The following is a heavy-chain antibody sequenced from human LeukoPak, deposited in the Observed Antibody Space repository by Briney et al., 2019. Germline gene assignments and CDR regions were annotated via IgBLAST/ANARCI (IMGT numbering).Heavy chain of an antibody. D-gene: IGHD6-13*01. CDR3: VIFPSGSSSSWGAFDI. CDR2: IYYSGST. CDR1: GGSISSSSYY. J-gene: IGHJ3*02. Sequence: SETLSLTRTVSGGSISSSSYYWGWIRQPPGKGLEWIGSIYYSGSTYYNPSLKSRVTISVDTSKNQFSLKLSSVTAADTAVYHCVIFPSGSSSSWGAFDIWGQGTMVTVSS. V-gene: IGHV4-39*01.